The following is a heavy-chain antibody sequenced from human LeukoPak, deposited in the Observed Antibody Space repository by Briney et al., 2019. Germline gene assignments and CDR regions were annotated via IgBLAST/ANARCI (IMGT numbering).Heavy chain of an antibody. CDR1: GFTFSSYG. CDR2: FSGTGGGT. J-gene: IGHJ4*02. CDR3: AKAHIIGVASNFDS. V-gene: IGHV3-23*01. Sequence: PGGSLRLSCAASGFTFSSYGMNWVRQAPGKGLEWVSTFSGTGGGTYYADSVKGRFTISRDNSKNTLYLQMNSLRAEDTAVYYCAKAHIIGVASNFDSWGQGTLVTVSS. D-gene: IGHD6-19*01.